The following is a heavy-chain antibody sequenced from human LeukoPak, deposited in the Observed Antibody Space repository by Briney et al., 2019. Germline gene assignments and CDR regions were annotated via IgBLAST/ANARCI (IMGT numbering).Heavy chain of an antibody. D-gene: IGHD3-10*01. CDR2: ISSQGSYI. CDR3: ARGGSGSFHV. V-gene: IGHV3-21*06. CDR1: GFIFTSNT. Sequence: GGSLRLSCAASGFIFTSNTMNWVRQAPGKGLEWVSSISSQGSYIYYEDSLKGRFTVSRDNAQNLLYLQMDSLTAQDTAVYYCARGGSGSFHVWGKGTTVIVSS. J-gene: IGHJ6*04.